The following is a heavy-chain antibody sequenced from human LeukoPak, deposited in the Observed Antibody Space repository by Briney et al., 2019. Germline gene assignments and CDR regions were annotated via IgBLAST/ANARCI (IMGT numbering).Heavy chain of an antibody. J-gene: IGHJ3*02. V-gene: IGHV3-64*01. D-gene: IGHD2-21*01. Sequence: GGSLRLSCAASGFTFSSYAMHWVRQAPGKGLEYVSAISSNGGSTYYANSVKGRFTISRDNSKNTLYLQMNSLRAEDTAVYHCARDLFAAFDIWGQGTMVTVSS. CDR3: ARDLFAAFDI. CDR2: ISSNGGST. CDR1: GFTFSSYA.